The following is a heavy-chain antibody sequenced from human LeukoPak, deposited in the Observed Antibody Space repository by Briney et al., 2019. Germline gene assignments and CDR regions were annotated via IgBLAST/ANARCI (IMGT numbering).Heavy chain of an antibody. D-gene: IGHD5-24*01. CDR3: ARTVEMATILLDY. V-gene: IGHV4-61*02. CDR2: VHSSGST. CDR1: GGSISRGSYY. Sequence: PSETLSLTCTVSGGSISRGSYYWSWIRLPAVKGLEWIGRVHSSGSTNYNPSLESRATISVDTSKNEISLKLDSVTAADTAVYYCARTVEMATILLDYWGQGTLVTVSS. J-gene: IGHJ4*02.